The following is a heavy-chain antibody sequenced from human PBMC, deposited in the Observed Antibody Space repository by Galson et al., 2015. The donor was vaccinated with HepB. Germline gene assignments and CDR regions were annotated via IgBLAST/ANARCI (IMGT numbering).Heavy chain of an antibody. Sequence: SLRLSCAASGFTFSTSWMTWVRQAPGKGLEWVANIKQDGSEKYYVDSVKGRFTISRDNAKNSLFLQMNSLRAEDTAVYYCARGTYYFDYWGQGTLVTVSS. CDR3: ARGTYYFDY. J-gene: IGHJ4*02. CDR2: IKQDGSEK. V-gene: IGHV3-7*03. CDR1: GFTFSTSW.